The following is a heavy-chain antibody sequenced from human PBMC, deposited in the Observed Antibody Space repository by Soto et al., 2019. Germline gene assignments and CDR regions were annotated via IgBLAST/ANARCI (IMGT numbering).Heavy chain of an antibody. CDR1: GGSISSGDYY. CDR2: IYYSGST. D-gene: IGHD1-26*01. Sequence: SESLSLTCTVSGGSISSGDYYWSWIRQPPGKGLEWIGYIYYSGSTYYNPSLKSRVTISVDTSKNQFSLKLSSVTAADTAVYYCARAHEPGVGNWFDPWGQGTLVTVSS. V-gene: IGHV4-30-4*01. J-gene: IGHJ5*02. CDR3: ARAHEPGVGNWFDP.